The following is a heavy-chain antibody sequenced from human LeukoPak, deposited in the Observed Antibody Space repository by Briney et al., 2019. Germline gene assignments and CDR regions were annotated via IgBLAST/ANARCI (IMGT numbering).Heavy chain of an antibody. CDR3: ARDRRGSGDDPGVWFDP. D-gene: IGHD5-12*01. Sequence: ASVKVSCKASGYTFTGYYMHWVRQAPGQGLEWMGWINPNSGGTNYAQKLQGRVTMTTDTSTTTAYMELRSLRSDDTAVYYCARDRRGSGDDPGVWFDPWGQGTLVTVSS. V-gene: IGHV1-2*02. CDR1: GYTFTGYY. CDR2: INPNSGGT. J-gene: IGHJ5*02.